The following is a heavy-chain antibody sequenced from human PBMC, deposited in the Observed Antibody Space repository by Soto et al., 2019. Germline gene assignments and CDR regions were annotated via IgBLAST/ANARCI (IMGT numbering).Heavy chain of an antibody. Sequence: EVQLVESGGGLVKPGGSLRLSCAASGFTFSSYSMNWVRQAPGKGLEWVSSISSSSSYIYYADSVKGRFTISRDNAKNSLYLQMNSLIAEDTAVYYCARHSVGATTLSDFDYWGPGSLVTV. CDR3: ARHSVGATTLSDFDY. V-gene: IGHV3-21*01. CDR1: GFTFSSYS. D-gene: IGHD1-26*01. CDR2: ISSSSSYI. J-gene: IGHJ4*02.